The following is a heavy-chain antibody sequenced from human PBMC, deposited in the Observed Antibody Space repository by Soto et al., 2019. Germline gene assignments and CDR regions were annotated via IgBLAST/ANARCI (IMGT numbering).Heavy chain of an antibody. D-gene: IGHD3-22*01. CDR3: AADALHYYDSSGYYLAYYGMDV. V-gene: IGHV1-58*01. CDR2: IVVGSGNT. Sequence: LVKVSCKASGFTFTSSAVQWVRQARGQRLEWIGWIVVGSGNTNYAQKFQERVTITRDMSTSTAYMELSSLRSEDTAVYYCAADALHYYDSSGYYLAYYGMDVWGQGTTVTVSS. J-gene: IGHJ6*02. CDR1: GFTFTSSA.